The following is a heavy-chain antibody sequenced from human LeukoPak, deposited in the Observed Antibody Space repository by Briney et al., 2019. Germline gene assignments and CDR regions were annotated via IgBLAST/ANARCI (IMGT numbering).Heavy chain of an antibody. D-gene: IGHD4-17*01. J-gene: IGHJ4*02. V-gene: IGHV3-30*02. CDR3: ARGRVDYGDYGNYFDS. CDR2: IRYDGSNK. CDR1: GFTFSSYG. Sequence: GGSLRLSCAASGFTFSSYGMHWVRQAPGKGLEWVAFIRYDGSNKYYADSVKGRFTISRDNSKNTLYLQMNSLRAEDTAVYYCARGRVDYGDYGNYFDSWGQGTLVTVSS.